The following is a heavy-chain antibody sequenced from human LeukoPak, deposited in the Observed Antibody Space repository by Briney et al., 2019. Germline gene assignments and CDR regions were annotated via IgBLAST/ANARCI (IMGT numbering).Heavy chain of an antibody. V-gene: IGHV3-23*01. CDR1: GFTFSSYA. D-gene: IGHD3-22*01. Sequence: GGSLRLSCAASGFTFSSYAMSWVRQAPGKGLEWVSAISGSGGSTYYADSVKGRFTTSRDNSKNTLYLQMNSLRAEDTAVYYCAKDLDYDSSGSFDYWGQGTLVTVSS. CDR3: AKDLDYDSSGSFDY. CDR2: ISGSGGST. J-gene: IGHJ4*02.